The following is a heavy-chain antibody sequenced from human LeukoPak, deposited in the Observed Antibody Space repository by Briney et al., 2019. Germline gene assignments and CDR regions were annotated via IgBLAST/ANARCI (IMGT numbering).Heavy chain of an antibody. CDR1: GYTFTGYY. CDR3: IYSSSSKYFQH. Sequence: ASVKVSCKASGYTFTGYYMHWVRQAPGQGLEWMGWINPNSGGTNYAQKFQGRVTMTRDTSVSTAYMELNRLRSDDTAVYYCIYSSSSKYFQHWGQGTLVTVSS. J-gene: IGHJ1*01. CDR2: INPNSGGT. D-gene: IGHD6-6*01. V-gene: IGHV1-2*02.